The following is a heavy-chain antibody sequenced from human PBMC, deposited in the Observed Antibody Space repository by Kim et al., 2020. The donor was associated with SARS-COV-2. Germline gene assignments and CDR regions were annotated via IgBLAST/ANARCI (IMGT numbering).Heavy chain of an antibody. D-gene: IGHD1-26*01. J-gene: IGHJ5*02. CDR3: ATGVGMGVPSWVDP. CDR2: FDPEDGET. Sequence: ASVKVSCKVSGYTLTELSMHWVRQAPGKGLEWMGGFDPEDGETIYAQKFQGRVTMTEDTSTDTAYMELSSLRSEDTAVYYCATGVGMGVPSWVDPWGQGTLVTVSS. CDR1: GYTLTELS. V-gene: IGHV1-24*01.